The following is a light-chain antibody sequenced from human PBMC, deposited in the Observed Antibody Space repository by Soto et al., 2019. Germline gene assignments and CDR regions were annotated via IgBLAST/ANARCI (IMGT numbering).Light chain of an antibody. J-gene: IGKJ1*01. CDR1: QSISKW. CDR3: QQYNSYSQWT. V-gene: IGKV1-5*01. Sequence: DLQMTQSPSTLSASVGDIVTITCRASQSISKWLAWYEQKPGKAPKLLIYDASSLESGVPSRFSGSGSGTEFTLTISSLQPDDFASYYCQQYNSYSQWTFGQGAKVDIK. CDR2: DAS.